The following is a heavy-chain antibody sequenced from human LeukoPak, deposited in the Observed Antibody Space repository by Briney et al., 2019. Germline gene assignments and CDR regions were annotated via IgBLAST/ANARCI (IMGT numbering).Heavy chain of an antibody. V-gene: IGHV1-2*02. CDR1: GYTFNAYY. CDR2: INSNTGGT. CDR3: ARAPGSSYYGMDV. Sequence: GASVKVACKASGYTFNAYYMHWVRQAPGQGLEWMGWINSNTGGTNYAQKFQGGVAMTRETSISTAYMELSRLTSDDTAVYSCARAPGSSYYGMDVWGQGTTVTVSS. J-gene: IGHJ6*02.